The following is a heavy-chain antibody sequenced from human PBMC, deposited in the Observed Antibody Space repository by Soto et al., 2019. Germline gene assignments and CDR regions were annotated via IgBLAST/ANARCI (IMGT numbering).Heavy chain of an antibody. V-gene: IGHV1-69*08. CDR2: IIPIFSQT. J-gene: IGHJ6*02. D-gene: IGHD1-26*01. CDR3: ARGGVGAAGGMDV. Sequence: QVQLVQSGAEVKKPGSSVKVSCKSSGYNFIIYTITWVRQAPGQGLEWMGRIIPIFSQTNYPQKFQGRVPINVGRSTSTVDMELSGPTSDETAVYCCARGGVGAAGGMDVWGQGTTVTVSS. CDR1: GYNFIIYT.